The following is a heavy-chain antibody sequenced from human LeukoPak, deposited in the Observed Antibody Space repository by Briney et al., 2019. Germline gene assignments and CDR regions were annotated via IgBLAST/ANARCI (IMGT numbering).Heavy chain of an antibody. D-gene: IGHD3-3*01. CDR1: GGSISSSSYY. CDR3: ARGGHYDIWSSDFDY. J-gene: IGHJ4*02. V-gene: IGHV4-39*07. CDR2: IFYSGAT. Sequence: SETLSLTCTVSGGSISSSSYYWCWIRQPPGKGLEWIGSIFYSGATYSNPSLRSRVTLSIDTSKNQFSLKVTSVTAADTAVYYCARGGHYDIWSSDFDYWGQGTLVSVSS.